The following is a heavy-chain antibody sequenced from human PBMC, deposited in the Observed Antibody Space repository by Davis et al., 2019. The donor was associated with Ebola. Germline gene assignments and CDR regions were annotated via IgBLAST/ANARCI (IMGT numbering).Heavy chain of an antibody. V-gene: IGHV1-18*04. D-gene: IGHD2-2*01. CDR1: GYTFTGYY. CDR3: ARDLGCSSTSCYDPPYYYYGMDV. J-gene: IGHJ6*02. Sequence: ASVKVSCKASGYTFTGYYMHWVRQAPGQGLEWMGWISAYNGNTNYAQKLQGRVTMTTDTSTSTAYMELRSLRSDDTAVYYCARDLGCSSTSCYDPPYYYYGMDVWGQGTTVTVSS. CDR2: ISAYNGNT.